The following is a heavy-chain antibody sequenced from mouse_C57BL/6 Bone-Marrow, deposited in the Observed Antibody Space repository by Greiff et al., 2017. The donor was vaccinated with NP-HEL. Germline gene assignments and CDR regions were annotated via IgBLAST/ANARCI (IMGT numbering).Heavy chain of an antibody. CDR3: TIGRYYGSSYVLFAY. CDR2: IDPETGGT. D-gene: IGHD1-1*01. V-gene: IGHV1-15*01. CDR1: GYTFTDYE. Sequence: QVQLQQSGAELVRPGASVTLSCKASGYTFTDYEMHWVKQTPVHGLEWIGAIDPETGGTAYNQKFKGKAILTADTSSSTAYMELSSLTSEDSAVYYCTIGRYYGSSYVLFAYWGQGTLVTVSA. J-gene: IGHJ3*01.